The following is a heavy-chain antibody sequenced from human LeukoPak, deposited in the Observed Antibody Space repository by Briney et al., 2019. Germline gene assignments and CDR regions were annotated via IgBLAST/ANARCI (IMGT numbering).Heavy chain of an antibody. CDR1: GFTLSSYG. Sequence: GGSLRLSCAASGFTLSSYGMHWVRQAPGKGLEGVEVIWYDGSNKYYADSVKGRFTISRDNSKNTLYLQMNSLRAEDTAVYYCARESRQWLVLGGVDYWGQGTLVTVSS. V-gene: IGHV3-33*01. CDR2: IWYDGSNK. CDR3: ARESRQWLVLGGVDY. D-gene: IGHD6-19*01. J-gene: IGHJ4*02.